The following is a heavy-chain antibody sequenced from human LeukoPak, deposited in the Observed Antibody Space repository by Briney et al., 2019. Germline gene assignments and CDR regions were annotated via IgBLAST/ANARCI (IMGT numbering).Heavy chain of an antibody. D-gene: IGHD3/OR15-3a*01. CDR2: IYYTGNT. J-gene: IGHJ4*02. Sequence: PSETLSLTCTVSGGSISSSSYYWGWIRQPPGKGLEWIGSIYYTGNTYYNASLKSRVTISIDTSKNQISLRLTSVTAADTAMYYCARQTGSGLFTLPGGQGALVTVSS. CDR3: ARQTGSGLFTLP. CDR1: GGSISSSSYY. V-gene: IGHV4-39*01.